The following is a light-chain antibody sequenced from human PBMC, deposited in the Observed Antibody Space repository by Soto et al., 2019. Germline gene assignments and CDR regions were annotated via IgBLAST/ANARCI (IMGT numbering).Light chain of an antibody. V-gene: IGLV1-47*02. Sequence: QSVLTQPPSASGTPGQRVTISCSGSSSNIGSNYVYWYQQLPGTAPKLLIYSNNQRPSGVPDRFSGSKSGTSASLAISGLRSEDEADYYCATWDERLNGWVFGGGTKLTVL. CDR2: SNN. CDR1: SSNIGSNY. CDR3: ATWDERLNGWV. J-gene: IGLJ3*02.